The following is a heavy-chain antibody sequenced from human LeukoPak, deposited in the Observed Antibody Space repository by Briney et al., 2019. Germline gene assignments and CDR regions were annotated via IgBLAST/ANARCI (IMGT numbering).Heavy chain of an antibody. D-gene: IGHD3-16*01. CDR1: GGSFSGYC. Sequence: SETLSLTCAVYGGSFSGYCWSWIRQPPGKGLEWIGEINHSGSTNYNPSLKSRVTISVDTSKNQFSLKLSSVTAADTAVYYCARGFGVSILDYWGQGTLVTVSS. V-gene: IGHV4-34*01. J-gene: IGHJ4*02. CDR2: INHSGST. CDR3: ARGFGVSILDY.